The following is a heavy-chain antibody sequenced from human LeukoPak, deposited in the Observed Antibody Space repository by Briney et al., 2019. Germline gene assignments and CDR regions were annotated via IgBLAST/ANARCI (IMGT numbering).Heavy chain of an antibody. CDR3: AKPAKTDYADY. J-gene: IGHJ4*02. D-gene: IGHD1-14*01. CDR2: IKQDGSEK. V-gene: IGHV3-7*03. CDR1: GFTFSSYW. Sequence: GGSLRLSCAASGFTFSSYWMSWVRQAPGKGLEWVANIKQDGSEKYYVDSVKGRFTISRDNSKNTLYLQMNSLRAEDTAVYYCAKPAKTDYADYWGQGTLVTVSS.